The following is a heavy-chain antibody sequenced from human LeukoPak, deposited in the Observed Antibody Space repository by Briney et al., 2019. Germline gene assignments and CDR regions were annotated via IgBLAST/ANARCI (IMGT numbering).Heavy chain of an antibody. CDR1: GGSISSYY. J-gene: IGHJ3*02. V-gene: IGHV4-59*01. Sequence: SETLSLTCTVSGGSISSYYWSWIRQPPGKGLEWIGYIYYSGSTNYNPSLKSRVTISVDTSKNQFSLKLSSVTAADTAVYYCARDCPGAWWLELGGAFDIWGQGTMVTVSS. D-gene: IGHD1-7*01. CDR2: IYYSGST. CDR3: ARDCPGAWWLELGGAFDI.